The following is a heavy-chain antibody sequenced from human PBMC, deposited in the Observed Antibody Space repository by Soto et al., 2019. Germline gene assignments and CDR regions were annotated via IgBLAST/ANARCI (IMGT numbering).Heavy chain of an antibody. D-gene: IGHD3-3*01. CDR1: GSTLTELS. CDR2: FDPEDGET. J-gene: IGHJ6*02. Sequence: ASVKVSCKVSGSTLTELSMHCVRQAPGKGLEWMGGFDPEDGETIYAQKFQGRVTMTEDTSTDTAYMELSSLRSEDTAVYYCATDRDFWSGLALYGMDVWGQGTTVTVSS. CDR3: ATDRDFWSGLALYGMDV. V-gene: IGHV1-24*01.